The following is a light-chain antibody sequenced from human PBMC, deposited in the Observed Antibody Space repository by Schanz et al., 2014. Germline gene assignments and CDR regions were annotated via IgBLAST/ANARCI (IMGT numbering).Light chain of an antibody. J-gene: IGKJ2*01. Sequence: EIVLTQSPATLSLSPGERATLSCRASQSVRSFLAWYQQKPGQAPRLLIHGASSRATGIPDRFSGSGAGTDFTLTISRLEPEDFAVYYCQQRGIWPYTFGPGTKLEIK. CDR1: QSVRSF. CDR2: GAS. V-gene: IGKV3-11*01. CDR3: QQRGIWPYT.